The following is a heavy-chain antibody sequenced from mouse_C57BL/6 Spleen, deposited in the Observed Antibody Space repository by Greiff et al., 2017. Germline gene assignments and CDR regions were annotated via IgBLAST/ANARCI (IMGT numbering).Heavy chain of an antibody. J-gene: IGHJ1*03. V-gene: IGHV2-9-1*01. CDR1: GFSLPSYA. Sequence: QVQLKESGPGLLAPSQSLSITCTVSGFSLPSYAISWVRQPPGKGLEWLGVIWPGGGTHYNSALKSRLSISKDNSKSQVFLKMNSLLTDDTARYYCARNDYGSIYRFWYFEVWGTETTDTVSS. D-gene: IGHD1-1*01. CDR2: IWPGGGT. CDR3: ARNDYGSIYRFWYFEV.